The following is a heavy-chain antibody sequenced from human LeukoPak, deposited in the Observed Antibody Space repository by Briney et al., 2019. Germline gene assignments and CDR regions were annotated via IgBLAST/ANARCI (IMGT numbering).Heavy chain of an antibody. D-gene: IGHD2-2*01. J-gene: IGHJ4*02. CDR3: ARAVVVPAAMLFDY. Sequence: SETLSLTCTVSGGSLSSSSYYWGWIRQPPGKGLEWIGSIYYSGSTYYNPSLKSRVTISVDTSKNQFSLKLSSVTAADTAVYYCARAVVVPAAMLFDYWGQGTLVTVSS. CDR1: GGSLSSSSYY. CDR2: IYYSGST. V-gene: IGHV4-39*01.